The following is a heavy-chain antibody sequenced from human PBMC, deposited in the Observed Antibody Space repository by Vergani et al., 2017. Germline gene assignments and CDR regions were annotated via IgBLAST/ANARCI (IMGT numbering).Heavy chain of an antibody. CDR2: IIPILGTA. J-gene: IGHJ6*03. D-gene: IGHD3-10*01. Sequence: QVQLVQSGAEVKKPGSSVKVSCKASGGTFSSYAISWVRQAPGQGLEWMGRIIPILGTANYAQKFQGRVTITADESTSTAYMELSSLRSEDTAVYYCARDSTVITRKYYYYMDVWGKGTTVTVSS. CDR3: ARDSTVITRKYYYYMDV. CDR1: GGTFSSYA. V-gene: IGHV1-69*11.